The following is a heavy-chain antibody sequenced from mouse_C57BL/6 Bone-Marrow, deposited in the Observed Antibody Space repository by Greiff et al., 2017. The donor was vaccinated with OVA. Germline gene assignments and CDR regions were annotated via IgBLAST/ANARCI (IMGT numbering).Heavy chain of an antibody. CDR1: GYSFTDYN. J-gene: IGHJ4*01. CDR3: GGIYGYDDAMDY. Sequence: VQLKQSGPELVKPGASVKISCKASGYSFTDYNMNWVKQSNGKSLEWIGVINPNYGTTSYNQKFKGKATLTVDQSSSTAYMQLNSLTSEDSAVYYCGGIYGYDDAMDYWGQGTSVTVSS. CDR2: INPNYGTT. D-gene: IGHD2-2*01. V-gene: IGHV1-39*01.